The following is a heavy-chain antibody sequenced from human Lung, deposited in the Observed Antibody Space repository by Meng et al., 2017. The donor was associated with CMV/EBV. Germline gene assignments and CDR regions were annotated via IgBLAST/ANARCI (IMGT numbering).Heavy chain of an antibody. CDR1: GGTFRSYA. CDR2: IIPIYGTA. Sequence: SVKVSXKASGGTFRSYAINWVRQAPGQGLEWMGGIIPIYGTANYGQKFQGRVTITTDESTSTVYMEMSSLRSEDTAVYYCARDLRAIPSGYYYYYYYGMDVWGQGTTVTVS. V-gene: IGHV1-69*05. D-gene: IGHD3-3*01. J-gene: IGHJ6*02. CDR3: ARDLRAIPSGYYYYYYYGMDV.